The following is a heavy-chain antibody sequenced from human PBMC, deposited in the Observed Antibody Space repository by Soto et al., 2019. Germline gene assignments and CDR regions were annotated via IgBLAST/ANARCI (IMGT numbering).Heavy chain of an antibody. J-gene: IGHJ5*02. CDR2: IYYSGST. V-gene: IGHV4-31*03. CDR3: ARDQTPTAVGCFDP. CDR1: GGSISSGGNY. Sequence: QVQLQESGPGLVKPSQTLSLTCTVSGGSISSGGNYWSWIRQHPGKGLEWIGYIYYSGSTYYNPSLKSRVSMSVDTSKNQFSLKLSSVTAADTAVYYCARDQTPTAVGCFDPWGQGTLVTVSS. D-gene: IGHD1-26*01.